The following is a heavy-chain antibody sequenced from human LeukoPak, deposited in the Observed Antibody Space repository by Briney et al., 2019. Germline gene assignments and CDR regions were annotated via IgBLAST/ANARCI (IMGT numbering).Heavy chain of an antibody. CDR2: IGGSGGTT. D-gene: IGHD2-8*02. CDR1: EFTFSNND. Sequence: GGSLRLSCTASEFTFSNNDMSWVRQAPGKGLEWVSAIGGSGGTTYADSVQGRFTISRDNSKNTLYLQMNSLRAEDTAVYYCAKAGSLTVWSFDYWGQGTLVTVSS. V-gene: IGHV3-23*01. J-gene: IGHJ4*02. CDR3: AKAGSLTVWSFDY.